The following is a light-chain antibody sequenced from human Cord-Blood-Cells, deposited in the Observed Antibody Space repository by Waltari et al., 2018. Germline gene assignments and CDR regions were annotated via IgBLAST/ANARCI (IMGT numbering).Light chain of an antibody. V-gene: IGLV2-14*01. J-gene: IGLJ3*02. Sequence: QPPLTQLPSVFGSPGRSIPTSGTGTSSAVVGYNFFPWDKQHPGKAPKLMIYDVSNRPSGVSNLFSSSKSGNTASLTISGLQAEDEADYYCSSYTSSSTWVFGGGTKLTVL. CDR2: DVS. CDR3: SSYTSSSTWV. CDR1: SSAVVGYNF.